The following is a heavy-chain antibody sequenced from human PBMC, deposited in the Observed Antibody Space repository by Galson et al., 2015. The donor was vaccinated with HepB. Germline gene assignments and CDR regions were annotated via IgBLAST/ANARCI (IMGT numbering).Heavy chain of an antibody. CDR1: GFTFDDYT. Sequence: SLRLSCAASGFTFDDYTMHWVRQAPGKGLEWVSLISWDGGSTYYADSVKGRFTISRDNSKNSRYLQMNSLRTEDTALYYCAKGYSSGWTRYYYYYYGMDVWGQGTTVTVSS. D-gene: IGHD6-19*01. J-gene: IGHJ6*02. CDR3: AKGYSSGWTRYYYYYYGMDV. CDR2: ISWDGGST. V-gene: IGHV3-43*01.